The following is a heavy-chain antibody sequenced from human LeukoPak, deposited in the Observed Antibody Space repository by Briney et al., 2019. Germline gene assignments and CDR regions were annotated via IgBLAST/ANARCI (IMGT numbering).Heavy chain of an antibody. V-gene: IGHV1-18*01. Sequence: ASVKVSCKAPGGTFSSYAISWVRQAPGQGLEWMGWISAYNGNTNYAQKLQGRVTMTTDTSTSTAYMELRSLRSDDTAVCYCARGDAVVPAAYTDYWGQGTLVTVSS. J-gene: IGHJ4*02. CDR1: GGTFSSYA. CDR3: ARGDAVVPAAYTDY. CDR2: ISAYNGNT. D-gene: IGHD2-2*01.